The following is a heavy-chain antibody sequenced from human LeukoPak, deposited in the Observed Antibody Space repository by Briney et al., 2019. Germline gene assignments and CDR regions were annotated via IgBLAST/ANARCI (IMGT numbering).Heavy chain of an antibody. CDR2: ISGSGGST. D-gene: IGHD6-6*01. V-gene: IGHV3-23*01. Sequence: GGSLRLSCAASGFTFSSDAMSWVRQAPGKGLEWVSAISGSGGSTSYADSVKGRFTISRDNSKNTLYLQMTSLRAEDTAVYYCAPRMGSSSVDYWGQGTLVTVSS. CDR3: APRMGSSSVDY. J-gene: IGHJ4*02. CDR1: GFTFSSDA.